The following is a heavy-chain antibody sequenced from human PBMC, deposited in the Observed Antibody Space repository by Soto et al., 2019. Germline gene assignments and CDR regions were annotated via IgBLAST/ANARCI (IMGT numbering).Heavy chain of an antibody. CDR1: GYTFTTYG. Sequence: QVQLEQSAPEVKKPGASVKVSCKASGYTFTTYGISWVRQAHGQGLEWLGWMNTHNGNTNYAQNLEGRVIMTADTSTSTAYMELRSLRSDDTAIYYCTREGSAPYYYYGMDAWGQGTTVTVSS. V-gene: IGHV1-18*01. CDR3: TREGSAPYYYYGMDA. CDR2: MNTHNGNT. D-gene: IGHD3-10*01. J-gene: IGHJ6*02.